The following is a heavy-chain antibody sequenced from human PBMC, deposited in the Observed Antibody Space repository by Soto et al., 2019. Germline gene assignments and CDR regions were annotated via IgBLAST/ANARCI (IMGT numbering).Heavy chain of an antibody. CDR1: GLIFSDYH. J-gene: IGHJ6*02. CDR3: AMLGGWSGGSSGMDV. D-gene: IGHD6-19*01. V-gene: IGHV3-72*01. Sequence: EVQLVESGGGLVQPGGSLRLSCAASGLIFSDYHMDWVRQAPGKGLEWVGRIRRKANSYTTEYAASVKGRFTISRDDSTNSLYLQMNSMKSEDTAVYYCAMLGGWSGGSSGMDVWAQGTTVTVSS. CDR2: IRRKANSYTT.